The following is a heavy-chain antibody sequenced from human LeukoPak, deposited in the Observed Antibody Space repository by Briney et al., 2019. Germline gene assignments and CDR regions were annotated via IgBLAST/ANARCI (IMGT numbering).Heavy chain of an antibody. D-gene: IGHD4-17*01. CDR2: ISSSSSTI. J-gene: IGHJ4*02. Sequence: GGSLRLSCAASGFTFSSYSMKWVRQAPGKGLEWVSYISSSSSTIYYADSVKGRFTISRDNAKNSLYLQMNSLRAEDTAVYYCARDSIYGDYVIGIDYWGQGTLVTVSS. CDR3: ARDSIYGDYVIGIDY. CDR1: GFTFSSYS. V-gene: IGHV3-48*01.